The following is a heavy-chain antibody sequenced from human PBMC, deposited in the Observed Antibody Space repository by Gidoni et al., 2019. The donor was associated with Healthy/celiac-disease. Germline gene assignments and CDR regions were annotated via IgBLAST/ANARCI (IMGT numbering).Heavy chain of an antibody. J-gene: IGHJ4*02. CDR1: GFTFSSYA. V-gene: IGHV3-30-3*01. CDR3: ARGGLVAYCGGDCLDY. CDR2: ISYDGSNK. D-gene: IGHD2-21*02. Sequence: QVQLVESGGGVVQPGRSLRLSCSASGFTFSSYAMHCVRQAPGKGMEWVAVISYDGSNKYYADSVKGRFTISRDNSKNTLYLQMNSLRAEDTAVYYCARGGLVAYCGGDCLDYWGQGTLVTVSS.